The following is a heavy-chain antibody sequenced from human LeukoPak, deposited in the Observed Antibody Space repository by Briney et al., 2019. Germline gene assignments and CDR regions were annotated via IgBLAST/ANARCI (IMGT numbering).Heavy chain of an antibody. CDR1: GYTFTSYT. V-gene: IGHV7-4-1*02. CDR3: ARDRSTTSNRYYYYGMDV. CDR2: IKTNTGNP. Sequence: ASVKVSCKASGYTFTSYTMNWVRQAPGQGLEWMGWIKTNTGNPTYAQGFTGRFVFSLDTSVSTAYLQISSLKAEDTAVYYCARDRSTTSNRYYYYGMDVWGQGTTVTVSS. D-gene: IGHD1-7*01. J-gene: IGHJ6*02.